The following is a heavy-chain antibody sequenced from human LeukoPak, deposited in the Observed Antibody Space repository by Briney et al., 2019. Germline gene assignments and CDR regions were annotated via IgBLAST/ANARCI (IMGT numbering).Heavy chain of an antibody. Sequence: AGGSLRLSCAASGFTFSNKAMSWVRQAPGMGLEWVTSTTQSGESSGYADSVKGRFTISRDNSKNTLFLQMDSLRVEDTAIYYCARESGGDWGYFDDWGQGTLVTVSS. CDR3: ARESGGDWGYFDD. D-gene: IGHD2-21*02. CDR2: TTQSGESS. J-gene: IGHJ4*02. CDR1: GFTFSNKA. V-gene: IGHV3-23*01.